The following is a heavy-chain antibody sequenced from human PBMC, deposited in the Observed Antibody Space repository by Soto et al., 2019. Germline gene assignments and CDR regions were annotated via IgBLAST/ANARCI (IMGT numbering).Heavy chain of an antibody. D-gene: IGHD4-17*01. CDR2: IRSKAYGGTT. J-gene: IGHJ6*01. CDR1: RFTVGDYA. V-gene: IGHV3-49*04. Sequence: SLRLSCTGSRFTVGDYAMSWVRRAPGKGLEWVGFIRSKAYGGTTEWAASVRGRFTFSRDDSKRIAYLQMNSLKTEDTGVYCCTSGNRPYGSDVWGQGTTGTVSA. CDR3: TSGNRPYGSDV.